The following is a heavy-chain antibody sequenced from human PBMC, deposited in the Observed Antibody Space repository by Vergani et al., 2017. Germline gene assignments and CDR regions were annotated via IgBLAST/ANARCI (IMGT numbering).Heavy chain of an antibody. Sequence: QVQLQESGPGLVKPSETLSLTCSVSGGSMSGYYWSWIRQPPGKELEWIGYMYHSGSTNYNPSLEKRVTISGDTSKNQFSLKLNSVTAADTAVYYCGRVADFYGLGSRLLDLWGQGILVTVSS. D-gene: IGHD3-10*01. J-gene: IGHJ5*02. CDR1: GGSMSGYY. CDR3: GRVADFYGLGSRLLDL. V-gene: IGHV4-59*01. CDR2: MYHSGST.